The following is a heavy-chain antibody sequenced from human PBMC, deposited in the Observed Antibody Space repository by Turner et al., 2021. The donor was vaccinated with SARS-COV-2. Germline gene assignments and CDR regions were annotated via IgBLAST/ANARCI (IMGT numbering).Heavy chain of an antibody. CDR2: INPNSGGK. V-gene: IGHV1-2*02. J-gene: IGHJ4*02. D-gene: IGHD5-12*01. CDR1: GYTIAGYY. CDR3: AGSVSWLQSLTVDY. Sequence: QVQLVLSGAEVKKPGASVKVSCKSSGYTIAGYYIHGVRQAPGQGRERVGMINPNSGGKNYAQGFQGRVSMTGDTSISTAYKVLSTLRSDDTAEYYGAGSVSWLQSLTVDYWGQGTLVTVSS.